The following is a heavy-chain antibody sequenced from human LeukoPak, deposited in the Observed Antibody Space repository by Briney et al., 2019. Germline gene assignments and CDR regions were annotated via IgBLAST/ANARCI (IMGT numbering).Heavy chain of an antibody. CDR3: ARTTEGGYTYGYFYYYYMDV. J-gene: IGHJ6*03. Sequence: SETPSLTCTASGGSISSYYWSWIRQPPGKGLEWIGYIYYSGSTNYNPSLKSRVTISVDTPKNQFSLKLTSVTAADTAVYYCARTTEGGYTYGYFYYYYMDVWGKGTTVTISS. CDR1: GGSISSYY. CDR2: IYYSGST. V-gene: IGHV4-59*01. D-gene: IGHD5-18*01.